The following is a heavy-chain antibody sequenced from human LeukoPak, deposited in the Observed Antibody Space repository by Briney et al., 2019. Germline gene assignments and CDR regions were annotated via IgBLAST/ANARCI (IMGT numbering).Heavy chain of an antibody. Sequence: GGSLRLSCAASGFTFSDCWMSWVRQAPGKGLEWVANIKQDGSEKYYVDSVKGRFTISRDNAKNSLYLQMNSLRAEDTAVYYCARDLRQLWPRGASSDYFDYWGQGTLVTVSS. V-gene: IGHV3-7*01. D-gene: IGHD5-18*01. CDR3: ARDLRQLWPRGASSDYFDY. J-gene: IGHJ4*02. CDR1: GFTFSDCW. CDR2: IKQDGSEK.